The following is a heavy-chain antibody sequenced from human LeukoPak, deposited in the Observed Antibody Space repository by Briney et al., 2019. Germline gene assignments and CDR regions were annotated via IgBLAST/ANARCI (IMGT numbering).Heavy chain of an antibody. CDR2: IRYDGSNK. J-gene: IGHJ4*02. CDR3: ASGVEMPRGVAHSSGYSWADY. Sequence: GGSLRLSCAASGFTFSSYGMHWVRQAPGKGLEWVAFIRYDGSNKYYADSVKGRFTISRDNAKNSLYLQMNSLRAEDTGVYYCASGVEMPRGVAHSSGYSWADYWGQGTLVTVSS. CDR1: GFTFSSYG. D-gene: IGHD3-22*01. V-gene: IGHV3-30*02.